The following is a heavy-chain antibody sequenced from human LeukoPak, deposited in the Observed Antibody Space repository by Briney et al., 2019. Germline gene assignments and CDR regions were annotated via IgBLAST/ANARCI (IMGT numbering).Heavy chain of an antibody. CDR1: GFTFSDYW. CDR2: IKQDGSQR. D-gene: IGHD6-6*01. V-gene: IGHV3-7*01. J-gene: IGHJ4*02. CDR3: ARRGGSSSRRSPIDY. Sequence: GGSLRLSCTASGFTFSDYWMTWVGQAPGKGPEWVANIKQDGSQRYYVDSVRGRFTISRDNAKNSLFLQMNGLRAEDTAVYYCARRGGSSSRRSPIDYWGQGTLVTVSS.